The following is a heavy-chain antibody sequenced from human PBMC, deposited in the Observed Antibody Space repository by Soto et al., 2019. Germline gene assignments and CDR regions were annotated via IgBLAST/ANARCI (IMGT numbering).Heavy chain of an antibody. D-gene: IGHD6-13*01. CDR3: ARDEGSSSWLDF. CDR1: GFTFSIYS. V-gene: IGHV3-48*01. CDR2: ISSSSSTI. Sequence: EVQLVESGGGLVQPGGSLRLSCAASGFTFSIYSMNWVRQAPGQGLEGVSYISSSSSTIHNADSVKGRFTISRDNDKNSLYLQMNSLRAEDTAVYDCARDEGSSSWLDFWGQGTLVTVSS. J-gene: IGHJ4*02.